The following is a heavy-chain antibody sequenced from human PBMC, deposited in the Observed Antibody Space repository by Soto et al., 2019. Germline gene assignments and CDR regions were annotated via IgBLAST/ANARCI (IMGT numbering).Heavy chain of an antibody. Sequence: QVQLVESGGGVVQPAKSLRLSCVVSGLTFSSYAMHWVRQTPGKGLEWVAVISDDGSNEYYADSVKGRFTISRDNSKTTVYLQMNSLRPEDTAVYYCAKETPSTYYFYGLDVWGQGTTVTVSS. CDR2: ISDDGSNE. CDR1: GLTFSSYA. CDR3: AKETPSTYYFYGLDV. J-gene: IGHJ6*02. V-gene: IGHV3-30*18.